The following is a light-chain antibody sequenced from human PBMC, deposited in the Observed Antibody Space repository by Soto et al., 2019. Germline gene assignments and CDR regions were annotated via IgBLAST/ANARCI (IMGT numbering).Light chain of an antibody. J-gene: IGLJ1*01. CDR1: STDVGDYNY. CDR2: EVT. Sequence: QSVLAQPSSVSGSPGQSITISCTGTSTDVGDYNYVSWYQHHSGKAPKLLIYEVTNRPSGISDRFSGSKSVNTASLTISGLQAEAESDYYCGSYSSTDTPFVFGTGTKLTVL. V-gene: IGLV2-14*01. CDR3: GSYSSTDTPFV.